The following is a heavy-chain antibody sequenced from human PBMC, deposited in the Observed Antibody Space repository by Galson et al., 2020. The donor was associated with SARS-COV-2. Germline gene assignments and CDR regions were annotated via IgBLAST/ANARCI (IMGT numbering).Heavy chain of an antibody. J-gene: IGHJ4*02. V-gene: IGHV3-23*01. CDR2: ISGSDGST. CDR3: AKAGCTSTSCYGNC. D-gene: IGHD2-2*01. CDR1: GFTFSDYA. Sequence: TGGSLRLSCAASGFTFSDYAMSWVRQAPGKGLEWVSVISGSDGSTYYADSVKGRFTISRDNSKNTLYLQMNSLRAEDTAVYDCAKAGCTSTSCYGNCCGQGTLVTVSS.